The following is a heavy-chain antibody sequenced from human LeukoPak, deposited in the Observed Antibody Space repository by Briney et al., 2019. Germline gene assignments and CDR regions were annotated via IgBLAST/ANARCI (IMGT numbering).Heavy chain of an antibody. J-gene: IGHJ4*02. Sequence: SETLSLTCAVYGGSLSGYYWSWIRQPPGKGLEWIGEINHSGSTNYNPSLKSRVTIPVDTSKNQFSLKLSSVTAADTAVYYCARGRYYYGSGSYYPLDYWGQGTLVTVSS. CDR1: GGSLSGYY. CDR2: INHSGST. CDR3: ARGRYYYGSGSYYPLDY. V-gene: IGHV4-34*01. D-gene: IGHD3-10*01.